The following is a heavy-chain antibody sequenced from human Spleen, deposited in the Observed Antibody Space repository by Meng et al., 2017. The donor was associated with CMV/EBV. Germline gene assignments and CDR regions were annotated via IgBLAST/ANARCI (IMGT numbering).Heavy chain of an antibody. D-gene: IGHD6-13*01. Sequence: GGSLRLSCAASGFPFISYNMNWVRQAPGKGLEWVSSISGSGSYIFYSDSLKGRFTVSRDNSKNTLYLQMNSLRAEDTAVYYCAKAYSASWYRENYDYWGQGTLVTVSS. V-gene: IGHV3-21*04. CDR3: AKAYSASWYRENYDY. CDR2: ISGSGSYI. J-gene: IGHJ4*02. CDR1: GFPFISYN.